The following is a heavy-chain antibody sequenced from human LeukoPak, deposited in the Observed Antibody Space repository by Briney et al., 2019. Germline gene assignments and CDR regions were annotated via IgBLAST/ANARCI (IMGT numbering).Heavy chain of an antibody. J-gene: IGHJ4*02. D-gene: IGHD2-2*01. V-gene: IGHV3-7*03. Sequence: PGGSLRLSCAASGFTFRSHWMSWVRPAPGEGLGWVASINQDASDKRYVDSVKGRFTISRDNTKTSLYLQMDSLRTEDTAIYYCARLSCSSTNCYTFLNYWGQGTLVTVSS. CDR1: GFTFRSHW. CDR3: ARLSCSSTNCYTFLNY. CDR2: INQDASDK.